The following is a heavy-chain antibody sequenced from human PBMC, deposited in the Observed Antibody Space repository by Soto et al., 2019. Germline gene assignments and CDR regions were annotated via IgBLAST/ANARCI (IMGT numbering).Heavy chain of an antibody. Sequence: EVQLVESGGGLVKPGGSLRLSCAASGFTFSSYSMNWVRQAPGKGLEWVSSISSSSSYIYYADSVKGRFTLSRDNAKNSLYLQMDSLRAEDTAVYYCGRDKGQLLDNDNWFDPWGQGTLVTVSS. D-gene: IGHD2-2*01. CDR1: GFTFSSYS. CDR3: GRDKGQLLDNDNWFDP. V-gene: IGHV3-21*01. CDR2: ISSSSSYI. J-gene: IGHJ5*02.